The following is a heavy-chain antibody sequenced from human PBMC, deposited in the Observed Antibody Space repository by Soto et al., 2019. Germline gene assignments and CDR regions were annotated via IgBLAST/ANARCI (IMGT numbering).Heavy chain of an antibody. CDR1: GASIRDGDYA. J-gene: IGHJ4*02. CDR2: IDYTGGT. Sequence: AQSVISNDSGASIRDGDYAMSWLRQPRGKGPEWIGIIDYTGGTHYNPTLTGPVSMSVDTSANQFSLKVKFVTAADSAVYYCARVGYGDYGRGYYFDVWGPGILVTAYS. V-gene: IGHV4-30-4*01. D-gene: IGHD4-17*01. CDR3: ARVGYGDYGRGYYFDV.